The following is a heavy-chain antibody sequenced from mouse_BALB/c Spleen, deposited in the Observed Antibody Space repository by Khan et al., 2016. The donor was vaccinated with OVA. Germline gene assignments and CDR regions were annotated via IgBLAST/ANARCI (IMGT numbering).Heavy chain of an antibody. CDR3: ARGHGYYAMDY. CDR1: GYTFTSYW. Sequence: QVQLQQSGAELARPGASVKLSCKASGYTFTSYWMQWVKQRPGQGLEWIGAIYPGDGDTRYTQKLKGKATLTADKSSSTAYMQLSSLASEDSAVYYCARGHGYYAMDYWGQGTSVTVSS. CDR2: IYPGDGDT. D-gene: IGHD1-2*01. V-gene: IGHV1-87*01. J-gene: IGHJ4*01.